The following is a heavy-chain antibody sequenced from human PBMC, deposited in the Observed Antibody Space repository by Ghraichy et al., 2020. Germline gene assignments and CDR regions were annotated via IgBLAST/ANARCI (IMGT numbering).Heavy chain of an antibody. CDR1: GGDC. CDR3: ARGPYCGGACYSNLDD. V-gene: IGHV4-30-4*01. Sequence: GGDCGSGVRRPRGTGLAWVGYIYDSGSTSDNPSLQSGVTRSVDTSKNQFSLTLSAVTAADTAVYYCARGPYCGGACYSNLDDWGQGTLVTVSS. CDR2: IYDSGST. D-gene: IGHD2-21*02. J-gene: IGHJ4*02.